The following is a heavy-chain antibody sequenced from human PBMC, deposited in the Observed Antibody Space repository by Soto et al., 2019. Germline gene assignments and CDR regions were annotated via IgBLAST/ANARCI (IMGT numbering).Heavy chain of an antibody. CDR1: GFTFSSYS. D-gene: IGHD4-17*01. V-gene: IGHV3-21*01. J-gene: IGHJ6*02. CDR2: ISSSSSYI. Sequence: GGSLRLSCAASGFTFSSYSMNWVRQAPGKGLEWVSSISSSSSYIYYADSVKGRFNISRDNAKNSLYLQMNSLRAEDTAVYYCARSTGGDDYGGNYYYYGMDVWGQGTTVTVSS. CDR3: ARSTGGDDYGGNYYYYGMDV.